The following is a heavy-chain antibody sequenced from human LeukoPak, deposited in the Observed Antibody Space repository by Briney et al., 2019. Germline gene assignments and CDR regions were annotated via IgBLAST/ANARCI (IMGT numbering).Heavy chain of an antibody. V-gene: IGHV3-9*01. Sequence: GGSLRLSCAASGFTFDDYAMHWVRQAPGKGLEWVSGISWNSGSIGYADSVKGRFTISRDNAMNSLYLQMNSLRAEDTALYYCAKGSFSSGYYLFDYWGQGTLVTVSS. CDR2: ISWNSGSI. D-gene: IGHD3-22*01. CDR1: GFTFDDYA. J-gene: IGHJ4*02. CDR3: AKGSFSSGYYLFDY.